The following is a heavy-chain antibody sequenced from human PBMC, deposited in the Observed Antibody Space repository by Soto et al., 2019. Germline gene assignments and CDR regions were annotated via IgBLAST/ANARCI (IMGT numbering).Heavy chain of an antibody. D-gene: IGHD2-2*01. Sequence: NPSETLSLTCAVYGGSFSGYYWSWIRQPPGKGLEWIGEINHSGSTNYNPSLKSRVTISVDTSKNQFSLKLSSVTAADTAVYYCARGPDLGYCSSTSCYNAHFDYWGQGTLVTVSS. CDR3: ARGPDLGYCSSTSCYNAHFDY. CDR1: GGSFSGYY. J-gene: IGHJ4*02. V-gene: IGHV4-34*01. CDR2: INHSGST.